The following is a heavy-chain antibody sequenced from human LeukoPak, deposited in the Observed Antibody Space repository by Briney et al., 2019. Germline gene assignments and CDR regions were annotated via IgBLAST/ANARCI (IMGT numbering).Heavy chain of an antibody. CDR2: IYYTGGT. Sequence: SETLSLTCTVSGGSISSYYWAWIRQPPERGLEWIGSIYYTGGTYYDPSLKSRVTISVDTSKNQFSLTLSSVTAADTAMYYCARHGGTRVTLVEVYYFDYWGQGTLVTVSS. V-gene: IGHV4-39*01. CDR3: ARHGGTRVTLVEVYYFDY. D-gene: IGHD4-11*01. J-gene: IGHJ4*02. CDR1: GGSISSYY.